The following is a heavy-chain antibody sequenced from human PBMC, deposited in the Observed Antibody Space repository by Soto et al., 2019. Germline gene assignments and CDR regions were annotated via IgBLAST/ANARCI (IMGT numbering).Heavy chain of an antibody. CDR3: ARDTGAHGRFLEWFLYYYYGMDV. CDR2: ISYDGSNK. V-gene: IGHV3-30-3*01. J-gene: IGHJ6*02. D-gene: IGHD3-3*01. CDR1: GFTFSSYA. Sequence: QVQLVESGGGVVQPGRSLRLSCADSGFTFSSYAMHWVRQAPGKGLEWVAVISYDGSNKYYADSVKGRFTISRDNSKNTLYLQMNSLRAEDTAVYYCARDTGAHGRFLEWFLYYYYGMDVWGQGTTVSVSS.